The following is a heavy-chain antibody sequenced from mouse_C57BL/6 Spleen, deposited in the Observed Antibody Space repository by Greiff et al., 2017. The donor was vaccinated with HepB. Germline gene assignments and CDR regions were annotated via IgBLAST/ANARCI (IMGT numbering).Heavy chain of an antibody. CDR3: ARGIRGGYFDV. CDR1: GYTFTSYW. CDR2: IHPNSGST. D-gene: IGHD1-1*01. J-gene: IGHJ1*03. V-gene: IGHV1-64*01. Sequence: VKLQQPGAELVKPGASVTLSCKASGYTFTSYWMHWVKQRPGQGLEWIGMIHPNSGSTNYNEKFKSKATLTVDKSSSTAYMQLSSLTSEDSAVYYCARGIRGGYFDVWGTGTTVTVSS.